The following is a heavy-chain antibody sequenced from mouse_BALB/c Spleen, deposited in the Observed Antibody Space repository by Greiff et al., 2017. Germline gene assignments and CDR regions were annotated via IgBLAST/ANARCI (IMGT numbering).Heavy chain of an antibody. CDR2: IDPANGNT. D-gene: IGHD1-1*01. V-gene: IGHV14-3*02. Sequence: VQLKESGAELVKPGASVKLSCTASGFNIKDTYMHWVKQRPEQGLEWIGRIDPANGNTKYDPKFQGKATITADTSSNTAYLQLSSLTSEDTAVYYCARITTVVAKGFDYWGQGTTLTVSS. CDR1: GFNIKDTY. J-gene: IGHJ2*01. CDR3: ARITTVVAKGFDY.